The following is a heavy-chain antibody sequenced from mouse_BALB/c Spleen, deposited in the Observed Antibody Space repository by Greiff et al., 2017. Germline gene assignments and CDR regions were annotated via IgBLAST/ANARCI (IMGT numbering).Heavy chain of an antibody. D-gene: IGHD3-3*01. V-gene: IGHV1S137*01. CDR1: GYTFTDYA. CDR2: ISTYYGDA. J-gene: IGHJ4*01. Sequence: VQLQQSGAELVRPGVSVKISCKGSGYTFTDYAMHWVKQSHAKSLEWIGVISTYYGDASYNQKFKGKATMTVDKSSSTAYMELARLTSEDSAIYYCARGVGQGAMDYWGQGTSVTVSS. CDR3: ARGVGQGAMDY.